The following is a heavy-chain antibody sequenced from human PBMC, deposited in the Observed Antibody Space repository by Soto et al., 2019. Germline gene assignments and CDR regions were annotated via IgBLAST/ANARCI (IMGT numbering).Heavy chain of an antibody. Sequence: QVQLVQSGAEVKKPGASVKVSCKASGYTFTGYYMHWVRQAPGQGLEWMGWINPNSGGTNYAQKFQGRFTMTRDTSISTAYMELSRLRSDDTAVYYCARRFEVVAATYYFDYWGQGTLVTVSS. CDR3: ARRFEVVAATYYFDY. J-gene: IGHJ4*02. CDR2: INPNSGGT. D-gene: IGHD2-15*01. V-gene: IGHV1-2*02. CDR1: GYTFTGYY.